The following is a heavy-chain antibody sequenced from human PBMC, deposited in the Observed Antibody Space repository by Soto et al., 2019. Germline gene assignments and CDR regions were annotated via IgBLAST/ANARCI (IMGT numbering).Heavy chain of an antibody. CDR1: GDSVSNNRAA. Sequence: SPTLSLTCAISGDSVSNNRAAWNWIRQSPSRGLEWLGRTFYRSKWYNDYAVSVKSRTSINPDTSKNQFSLQLNSVTPEDTAVYDCGAYAFEYHFVWGPGALLAVSS. D-gene: IGHD2-21*01. V-gene: IGHV6-1*01. J-gene: IGHJ4*02. CDR3: GAYAFEYHFV. CDR2: TFYRSKWYN.